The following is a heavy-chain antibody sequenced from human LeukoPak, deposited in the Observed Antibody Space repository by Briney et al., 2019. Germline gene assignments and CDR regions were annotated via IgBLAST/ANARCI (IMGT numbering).Heavy chain of an antibody. CDR1: GFTFSSYS. CDR3: AKLDLLEWPDAFDI. V-gene: IGHV3-21*01. D-gene: IGHD3-3*01. J-gene: IGHJ3*02. CDR2: ISSSSSYI. Sequence: GGSLRLSCAASGFTFSSYSMNWVRQAPGKGLEWVSSISSSSSYIYYADSVKGRFTLSRDNAKNSLYLQMNSLRAEDTAVYYCAKLDLLEWPDAFDIWGQGTMVTVSS.